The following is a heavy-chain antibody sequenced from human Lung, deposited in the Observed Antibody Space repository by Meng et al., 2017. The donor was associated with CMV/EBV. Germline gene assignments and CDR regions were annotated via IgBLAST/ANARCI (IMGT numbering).Heavy chain of an antibody. CDR3: AKRLGGLLSSDADLGY. D-gene: IGHD3-10*01. Sequence: GESXKISCAASGFTFSSYAMSWVRQAPGKGLEWVSAISGSGGSTYYADSVKGRFTISRDNSKNTLYLQMNSLRAEDTAVYYCAKRLGGLLSSDADLGYWGQGTLVTVPS. CDR2: ISGSGGST. J-gene: IGHJ4*01. V-gene: IGHV3-23*01. CDR1: GFTFSSYA.